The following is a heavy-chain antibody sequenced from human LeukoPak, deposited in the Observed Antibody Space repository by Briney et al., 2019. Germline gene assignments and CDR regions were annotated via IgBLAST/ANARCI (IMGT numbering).Heavy chain of an antibody. Sequence: GGSLRLSCAASGSSFSSYGMHWVRQAPGKGLEWVAFIQYDGSNKYYADSVKGRFTISRDNSKNTLYLQMNSLRAEDTAVYYCAKDSGSSWYYFDYWGQGTLVTVSS. CDR3: AKDSGSSWYYFDY. CDR2: IQYDGSNK. CDR1: GSSFSSYG. J-gene: IGHJ4*02. D-gene: IGHD6-13*01. V-gene: IGHV3-30*02.